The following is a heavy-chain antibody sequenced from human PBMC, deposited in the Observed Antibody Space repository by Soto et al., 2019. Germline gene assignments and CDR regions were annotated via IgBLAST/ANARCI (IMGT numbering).Heavy chain of an antibody. V-gene: IGHV3-74*01. CDR3: ARSESGYFRG. CDR1: GFTFSSSW. CDR2: LNGDGSST. D-gene: IGHD3-22*01. J-gene: IGHJ4*02. Sequence: EVQLVESGGGLVQPGGSLRLSCAASGFTFSSSWMHWVRQVPGKGLVWVSRLNGDGSSTNYADFAKGRFTISRDNAKNTLDLQMNNLRAEDTAVYYCARSESGYFRGWGQGPLVTVSS.